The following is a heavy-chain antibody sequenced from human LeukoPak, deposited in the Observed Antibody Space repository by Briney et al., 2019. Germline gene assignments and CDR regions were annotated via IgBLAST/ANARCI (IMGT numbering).Heavy chain of an antibody. CDR1: GGSLSGYF. CDR3: ARIQTGLRRDPDDY. D-gene: IGHD5-12*01. J-gene: IGHJ4*02. V-gene: IGHV4-34*01. Sequence: KASETLSLTCAVYGGSLSGYFGSWIRQSPGKGLDWFGEINHSGSTNYNPSLKSRVTISVDTSKNQFSLKLNSVTAADTAVYYCARIQTGLRRDPDDYWGQGTLVTVSS. CDR2: INHSGST.